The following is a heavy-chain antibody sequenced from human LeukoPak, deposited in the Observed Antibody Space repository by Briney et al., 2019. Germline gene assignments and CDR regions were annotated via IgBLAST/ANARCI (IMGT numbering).Heavy chain of an antibody. V-gene: IGHV4-39*07. CDR1: GGSISSSSYY. J-gene: IGHJ4*02. Sequence: KPSETLSLTCTVSGGSISSSSYYWGWIRQPPGKGLEWIGSIYYSGSTYYNPSLKSRVTISVDTSKNQFSLKLSSVTAADTAVYYCARALQIAAAGKEGYYFDYWGQGTLVTVSS. D-gene: IGHD6-13*01. CDR3: ARALQIAAAGKEGYYFDY. CDR2: IYYSGST.